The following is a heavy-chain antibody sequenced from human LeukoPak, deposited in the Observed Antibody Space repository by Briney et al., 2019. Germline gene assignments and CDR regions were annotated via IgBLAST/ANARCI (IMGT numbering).Heavy chain of an antibody. J-gene: IGHJ4*02. V-gene: IGHV4-38-2*02. CDR2: IYHSGST. CDR3: ARDEVVRGEVEY. CDR1: GYSICSGYY. Sequence: SETLSLTCAVSGYSICSGYYWVWIRQPPGKGLEWIGSIYHSGSTYYNPSLKSRVTMSVDTSKNQFSLRLSSVTAADTAVYYCARDEVVRGEVEYWGQGTLVTVSS. D-gene: IGHD3-10*01.